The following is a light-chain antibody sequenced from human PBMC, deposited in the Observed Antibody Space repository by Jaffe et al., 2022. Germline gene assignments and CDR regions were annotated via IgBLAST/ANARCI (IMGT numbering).Light chain of an antibody. J-gene: IGLJ2*01. CDR1: DIGNTN. CDR2: RND. Sequence: YELTQPISVSVALGQTARITCGGDDIGNTNVHWYQQKPGLAPVLAIYRNDNRPSGIPERFSGSNSENTATLTISRVQVEDEADYYCQVWDSEVVFGGGTKLTVL. V-gene: IGLV3-9*01. CDR3: QVWDSEVV.